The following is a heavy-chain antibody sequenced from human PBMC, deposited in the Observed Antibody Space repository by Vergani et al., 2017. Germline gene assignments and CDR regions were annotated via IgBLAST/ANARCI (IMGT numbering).Heavy chain of an antibody. CDR1: GGSFSGYY. CDR2: INHSGST. V-gene: IGHV4-34*01. CDR3: ARAPYGSGNNYYYYGMDV. J-gene: IGHJ6*02. Sequence: QVQLQQWGAGLLKPSETLSLTCAVYGGSFSGYYWSWFRQPPGKGLEWIGEINHSGSTNYNPSLKSRVTISVDTSKNQFSLKLSSVTAADTAVYYCARAPYGSGNNYYYYGMDVWGQGTTVTVSS. D-gene: IGHD3-10*01.